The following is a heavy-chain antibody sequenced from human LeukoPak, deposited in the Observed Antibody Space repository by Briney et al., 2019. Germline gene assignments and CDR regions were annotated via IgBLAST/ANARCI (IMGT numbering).Heavy chain of an antibody. CDR3: AREYYYESGGFDS. CDR1: GFTFSSYS. CDR2: ISSGSSCI. D-gene: IGHD3-22*01. J-gene: IGHJ4*02. Sequence: GGSMRLSCAASGFTFSSYSMNWVRQAPGKGLELVSYISSGSSCIYYAGAVKGRFPISRDNAKNSLYLQMNSLRAEDTAVYYCAREYYYESGGFDSWGQGTLVTVSS. V-gene: IGHV3-21*05.